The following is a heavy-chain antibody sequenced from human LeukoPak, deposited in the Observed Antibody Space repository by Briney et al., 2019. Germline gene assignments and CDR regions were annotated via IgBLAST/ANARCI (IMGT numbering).Heavy chain of an antibody. CDR1: GFTFDDYA. CDR3: ARGYSSGWYSRSDY. D-gene: IGHD6-19*01. V-gene: IGHV3-9*01. J-gene: IGHJ4*02. Sequence: GGSLRLSCAASGFTFDDYAMHWVRQAPGKGLEWVSGISWNSGSIGYADSVKGRFTISRDNAKNSLHLQMNSLRAEDTALYYCARGYSSGWYSRSDYWGQGTLVTVSS. CDR2: ISWNSGSI.